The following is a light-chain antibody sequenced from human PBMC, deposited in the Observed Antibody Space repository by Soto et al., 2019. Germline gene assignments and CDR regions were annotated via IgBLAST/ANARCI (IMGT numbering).Light chain of an antibody. CDR2: GAS. J-gene: IGKJ1*01. V-gene: IGKV3-20*01. Sequence: VMTQATETLSLSPGERYTRSWMASQRSSNSYLAWYQHKPGQAPRLLIYGASTRATGIPDRFSGSGSGTDLTLTISRLEPEDFAVYYCQQYGSSPRTFGQGTKVDIK. CDR1: QRSSNSY. CDR3: QQYGSSPRT.